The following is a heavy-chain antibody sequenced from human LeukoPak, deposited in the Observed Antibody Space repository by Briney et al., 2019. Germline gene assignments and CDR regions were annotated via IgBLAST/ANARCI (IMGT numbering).Heavy chain of an antibody. J-gene: IGHJ4*02. CDR3: ARDLTDSSGSV. CDR1: GGTFSSYT. V-gene: IGHV1-69*04. D-gene: IGHD6-19*01. Sequence: SVKVSCKASGGTFSSYTISWVRQAPGQGLEWVGRIIPILGIANYAQKFQGRVTITADKSTSTACMELSSLRSEDTAVYYCARDLTDSSGSVWGQGTLVTVAS. CDR2: IIPILGIA.